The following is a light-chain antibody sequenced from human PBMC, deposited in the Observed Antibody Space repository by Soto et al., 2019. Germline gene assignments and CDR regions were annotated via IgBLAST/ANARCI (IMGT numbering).Light chain of an antibody. Sequence: QSVLTQPPSASGTPGQRVTISCSGGSSNIGTNTVNWYQQLPRTAPKLVIYTNNQRPSGVSDRFSGSKSGTSASLAISGLQSDDEADYYCAAWDDSLKGVVFGGGTKLTVL. V-gene: IGLV1-44*01. CDR2: TNN. CDR3: AAWDDSLKGVV. CDR1: SSNIGTNT. J-gene: IGLJ2*01.